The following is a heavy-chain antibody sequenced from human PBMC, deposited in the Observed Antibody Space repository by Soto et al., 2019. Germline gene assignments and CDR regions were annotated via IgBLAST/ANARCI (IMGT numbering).Heavy chain of an antibody. V-gene: IGHV5-51*01. Sequence: GESLKISCKGSGYSFTNYWIAWVRQMPGKGLEWMGIIYPGDSDTRYSPSFQGQVTISADKSISTTYLQWSSLRVEDTAVYYCARGPHVGISTSWGQGTLVTVSS. J-gene: IGHJ4*02. D-gene: IGHD2-2*01. CDR3: ARGPHVGISTS. CDR1: GYSFTNYW. CDR2: IYPGDSDT.